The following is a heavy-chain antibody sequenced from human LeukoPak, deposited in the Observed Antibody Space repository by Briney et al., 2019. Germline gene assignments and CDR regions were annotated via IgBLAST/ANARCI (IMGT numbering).Heavy chain of an antibody. J-gene: IGHJ4*02. CDR2: ISSSSSYI. CDR3: ARDGIAARLSRWWGGDDDDY. D-gene: IGHD6-6*01. CDR1: GFTFSSYS. Sequence: GGSLRLSCAASGFTFSSYSMNWVRQAPGKGLEWVSSISSSSSYIYYADSVKGRFTISRDNAKNSLYLQMNSLRAEDTAVYYCARDGIAARLSRWWGGDDDDYWGQGTLVTVSS. V-gene: IGHV3-21*01.